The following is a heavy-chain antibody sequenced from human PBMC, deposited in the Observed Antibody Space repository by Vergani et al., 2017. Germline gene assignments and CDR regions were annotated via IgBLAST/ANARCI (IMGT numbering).Heavy chain of an antibody. CDR3: ARFDYGGNSGGYWFDP. J-gene: IGHJ5*02. Sequence: QVQLVQSGAEVKNPGSSVKVSCKASGGTFSSYAISWVRQAPGQGLEWMGGIIPIFGTANYEQKFQGRVTITADESTSTAYMELSSLSSKDTAVYYCARFDYGGNSGGYWFDPWGQGTLVTVSS. CDR2: IIPIFGTA. D-gene: IGHD4-23*01. CDR1: GGTFSSYA. V-gene: IGHV1-69*01.